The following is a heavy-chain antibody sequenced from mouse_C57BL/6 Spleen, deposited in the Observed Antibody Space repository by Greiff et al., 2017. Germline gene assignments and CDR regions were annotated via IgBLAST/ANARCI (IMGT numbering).Heavy chain of an antibody. V-gene: IGHV1-82*01. CDR3: AREHYSNYVWFAY. J-gene: IGHJ3*01. D-gene: IGHD2-5*01. Sequence: VKLVESGPELVKPGASVKISCKASGYAFSSSWMNWVKQRPGKGLEWIGRIYPGDGDTNYNGKFKGKATLTADKSSSTAYMQLSSLTSEDSAVYFCAREHYSNYVWFAYWGQGTLVTVSA. CDR2: IYPGDGDT. CDR1: GYAFSSSW.